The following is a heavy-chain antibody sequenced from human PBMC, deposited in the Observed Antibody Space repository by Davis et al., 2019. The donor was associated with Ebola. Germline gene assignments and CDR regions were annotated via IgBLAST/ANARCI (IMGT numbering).Heavy chain of an antibody. CDR2: IRYDGSNK. V-gene: IGHV3-30*02. CDR3: AKDRGEYDFWSGQPGDV. CDR1: GFTFSSYG. D-gene: IGHD3-3*01. Sequence: PGGSLRLSCAASGFTFSSYGMHWVRQAPGKGLEWVAFIRYDGSNKYYADSVKGRFTISRDNSKNTLYLQMNSLRAEDTAVYYCAKDRGEYDFWSGQPGDVWGKGTTVTVSS. J-gene: IGHJ6*04.